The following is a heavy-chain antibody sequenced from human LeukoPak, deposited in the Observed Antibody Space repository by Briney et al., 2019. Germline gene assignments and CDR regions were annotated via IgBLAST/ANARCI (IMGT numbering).Heavy chain of an antibody. D-gene: IGHD6-19*01. CDR3: TTEVAGIRGFDY. CDR1: GYTFTSYY. CDR2: INPSGGST. V-gene: IGHV1-46*01. Sequence: ASVKVSCKASGYTFTSYYMHWVRQAPGQGLEWMGIINPSGGSTSYAQKFQGRVTMTRDTSTSTVYMELSSLRSEDTAVYYCTTEVAGIRGFDYWGQGTLVTVSS. J-gene: IGHJ4*02.